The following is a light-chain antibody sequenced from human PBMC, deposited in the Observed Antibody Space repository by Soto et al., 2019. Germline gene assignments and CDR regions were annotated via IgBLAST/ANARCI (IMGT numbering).Light chain of an antibody. CDR3: QQYDSYSLRT. J-gene: IGKJ1*01. Sequence: DIQMTQSPSTLSASVGDRVTITCRASQTITTSLAWYQQKPGKAPKLLIYKASSLESGVPSRFXGNGSWTEFTLTISSLQPDDFATYYCQQYDSYSLRTFGQGTRVEI. CDR2: KAS. CDR1: QTITTS. V-gene: IGKV1-5*03.